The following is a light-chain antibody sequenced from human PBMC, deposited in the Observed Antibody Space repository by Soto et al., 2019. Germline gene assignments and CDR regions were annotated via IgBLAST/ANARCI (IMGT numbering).Light chain of an antibody. Sequence: IVVTQSPGTLSLSPGERVTLSCRASQSVTTRLAWYQHKPGQAPTLLMSGASNRASGVPVRFSGSGSGTDFTLTITRLEPEDVALYYGQQYGGSPITFGLGTRLEIK. J-gene: IGKJ5*01. CDR3: QQYGGSPIT. V-gene: IGKV3-20*01. CDR1: QSVTTR. CDR2: GAS.